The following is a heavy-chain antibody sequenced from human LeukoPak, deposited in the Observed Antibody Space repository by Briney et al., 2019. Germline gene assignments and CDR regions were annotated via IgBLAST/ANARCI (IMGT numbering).Heavy chain of an antibody. CDR3: ARELAASRSSDYFDY. Sequence: TLSLTCTVSGGSISSYYWSWIRQPPGKGLEWIGYIYYSGSTYYNPSLKSRVTISVDTSKNQFSLKLSSVTAADTAVYYCARELAASRSSDYFDYWGQGTLVTVSS. CDR1: GGSISSYY. D-gene: IGHD6-25*01. CDR2: IYYSGST. V-gene: IGHV4-30-4*08. J-gene: IGHJ4*02.